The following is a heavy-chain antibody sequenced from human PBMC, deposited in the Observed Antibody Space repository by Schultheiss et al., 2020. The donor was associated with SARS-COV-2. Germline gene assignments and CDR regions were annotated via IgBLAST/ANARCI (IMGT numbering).Heavy chain of an antibody. CDR1: GYSFTSYW. J-gene: IGHJ4*02. Sequence: GGSLRLSCKASGYSFTSYWIAWVRQMPGKGLEWMGIIYPGDSDTRYSPSFQGQVTISADRSITTAYLQWSSLKASDTAVYYCARPPAYSSGWYKYWGQGTLVTVAS. CDR3: ARPPAYSSGWYKY. D-gene: IGHD6-19*01. V-gene: IGHV5-51*01. CDR2: IYPGDSDT.